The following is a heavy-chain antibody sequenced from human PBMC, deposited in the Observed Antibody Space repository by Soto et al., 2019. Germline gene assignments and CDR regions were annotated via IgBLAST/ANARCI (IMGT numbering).Heavy chain of an antibody. V-gene: IGHV2-5*02. J-gene: IGHJ4*02. D-gene: IGHD3-3*01. CDR2: IFWDDDK. CDR1: GFSLSTSGVA. CDR3: ARIFDFWSGYYFSY. Sequence: SGPTLVNPTQTLTLTCTFSGFSLSTSGVAVGWIRQAPRKAPVWLAFIFWDDDKRYSPSLENRLTITKDTCKNQVVLTMTNMDPVYTATYYCARIFDFWSGYYFSYWGRGTLVTVSS.